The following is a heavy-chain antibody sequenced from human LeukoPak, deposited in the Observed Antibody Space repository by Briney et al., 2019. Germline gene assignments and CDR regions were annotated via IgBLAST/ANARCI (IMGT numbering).Heavy chain of an antibody. CDR3: AKPIWGAAVAGAYFDY. CDR1: GFTFSSYG. J-gene: IGHJ4*02. Sequence: GGSLRLSCAASGFTFSSYGMHWVRQAPGKGLEWVAFIRYDGSLEYYTGSVKRRFTISRDNSKNTLYLQMNSPRVEDTAVYYCAKPIWGAAVAGAYFDYWGQGTLVTVSS. V-gene: IGHV3-30*02. D-gene: IGHD6-19*01. CDR2: IRYDGSLE.